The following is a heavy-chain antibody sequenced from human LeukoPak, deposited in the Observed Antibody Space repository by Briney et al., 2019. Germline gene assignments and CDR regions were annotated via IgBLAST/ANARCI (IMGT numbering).Heavy chain of an antibody. CDR1: GYSISSGYY. J-gene: IGHJ4*02. D-gene: IGHD6-19*01. CDR2: IYHSGST. Sequence: SETLSLTCAVSGYSISSGYYWGWIRQPPGKGLEWIGSIYHSGSTYYNPSLKSRVTISVDTSKNQFSLKLSSVTAADTAVYYRARHLSGWYGPTYFDYWGQGTLVTVSS. CDR3: ARHLSGWYGPTYFDY. V-gene: IGHV4-38-2*01.